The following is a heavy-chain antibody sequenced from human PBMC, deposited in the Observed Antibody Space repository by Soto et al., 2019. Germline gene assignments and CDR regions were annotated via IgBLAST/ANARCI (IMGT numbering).Heavy chain of an antibody. D-gene: IGHD4-17*01. CDR1: GYSFTSYW. CDR3: ARTVGTAPDYPG. V-gene: IGHV5-10-1*01. CDR2: IDPSDSYT. J-gene: IGHJ4*02. Sequence: ESLKISCQGSGYSFTSYWISWVRQMPGKGLEWMGRIDPSDSYTNYSPSFQGHVTISADKSISTAYLQWSSLKASDTAMYYCARTVGTAPDYPGWGKGTLVTVS.